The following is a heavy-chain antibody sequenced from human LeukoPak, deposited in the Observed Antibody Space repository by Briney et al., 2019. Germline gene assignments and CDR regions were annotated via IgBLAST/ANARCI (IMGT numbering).Heavy chain of an antibody. J-gene: IGHJ4*02. CDR1: GFTFSSYA. CDR3: ARDRGSGSYGIFDY. D-gene: IGHD3-10*01. V-gene: IGHV3-21*01. CDR2: ISSSSSYI. Sequence: GGSLRLSCAASGFTFSSYAMNWVRQAPGKGLEWVASISSSSSYIYYADSVKGRFTISRDNAKHSLYLQMNSLRAEDTAVYYCARDRGSGSYGIFDYWGQGTLVTVSS.